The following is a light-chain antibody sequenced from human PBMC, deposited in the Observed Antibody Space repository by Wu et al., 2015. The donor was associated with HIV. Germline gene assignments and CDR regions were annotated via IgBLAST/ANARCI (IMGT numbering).Light chain of an antibody. CDR3: QQYNTYPYT. CDR1: QSVSNW. CDR2: KTS. J-gene: IGKJ2*01. V-gene: IGKV1-5*03. Sequence: DIQMTQSPSTLSASVGDTVTITCRASQSVSNWLAWYQQRPGKAPKLLIYKTSSLESGVPSRFSGSGFGTEFTLTISSLQPEDFATFYXQQYNTYPYTFGQGTKLEIK.